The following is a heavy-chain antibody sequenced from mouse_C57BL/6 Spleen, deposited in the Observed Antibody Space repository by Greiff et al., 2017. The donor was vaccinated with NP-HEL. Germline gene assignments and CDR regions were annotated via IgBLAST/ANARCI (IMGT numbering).Heavy chain of an antibody. CDR3: ARRWGHYGDYYYAMDY. CDR2: IHPNSGST. CDR1: GYTFTSYW. Sequence: QVQLQQPGAELVKPGASVKLSCKASGYTFTSYWMHWVKQRPGQGLEWIGMIHPNSGSTNYNEKFKSKATLTVDKSSSTAYMQLSSLTSEDSAVYYCARRWGHYGDYYYAMDYWGQGTSVTVSS. J-gene: IGHJ4*01. D-gene: IGHD1-1*01. V-gene: IGHV1-64*01.